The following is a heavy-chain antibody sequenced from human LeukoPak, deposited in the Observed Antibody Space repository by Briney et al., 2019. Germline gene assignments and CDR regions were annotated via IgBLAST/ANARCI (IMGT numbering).Heavy chain of an antibody. CDR2: IIPILGIA. D-gene: IGHD5-18*01. V-gene: IGHV1-69*04. Sequence: ASVKVSCKAPGGTFSSYAISWVRQAPGQGLEWMGRIIPILGIANYAQKFQGRVTITADKSTSTAYMELSSLRSEDTAVYYCARTPSGYSYGYDYWGQGTLVTVSS. CDR1: GGTFSSYA. J-gene: IGHJ4*02. CDR3: ARTPSGYSYGYDY.